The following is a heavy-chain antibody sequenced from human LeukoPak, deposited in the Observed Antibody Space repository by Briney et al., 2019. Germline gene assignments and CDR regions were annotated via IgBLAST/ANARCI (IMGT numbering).Heavy chain of an antibody. Sequence: GESLKISCQGSGYSFTNHWIGWVRKTAGKGLEWMGIVYPGDSDIRYSPPFQGQVTISVDKSINTVYLQWSSLKASDSGMYYCARRFIAQPALDYWGQGTLATVSS. J-gene: IGHJ4*02. CDR3: ARRFIAQPALDY. V-gene: IGHV5-51*01. D-gene: IGHD3-16*02. CDR2: VYPGDSDI. CDR1: GYSFTNHW.